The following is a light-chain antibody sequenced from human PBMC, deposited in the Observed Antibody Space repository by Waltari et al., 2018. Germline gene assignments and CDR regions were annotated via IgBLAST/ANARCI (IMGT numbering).Light chain of an antibody. V-gene: IGLV2-23*02. Sequence: QSALTQPASVSGSPGQSITISCTGTSSDVGIYDLVSWYQQYPGRAPKLMIYDVTNRPSGISNRCSGSTSGNTASLTISGLQPEDEADYYCCSFAGRTSLLYVFGTGTKVTVL. CDR3: CSFAGRTSLLYV. CDR2: DVT. CDR1: SSDVGIYDL. J-gene: IGLJ1*01.